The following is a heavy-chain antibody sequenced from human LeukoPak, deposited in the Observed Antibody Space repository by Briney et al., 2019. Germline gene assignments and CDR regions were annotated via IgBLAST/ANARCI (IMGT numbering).Heavy chain of an antibody. J-gene: IGHJ4*02. CDR2: ISGSGGST. Sequence: PGGSLRLSCAASGFTFSSYAMSWVRQAPGKGLEWVSAISGSGGSTYYADSVKGRFTTSRDNSKSTLYLQMNSLRAEDTAVYYCAKDPSGSYHFDYWGQGTLVTVSS. D-gene: IGHD1-26*01. CDR1: GFTFSSYA. V-gene: IGHV3-23*01. CDR3: AKDPSGSYHFDY.